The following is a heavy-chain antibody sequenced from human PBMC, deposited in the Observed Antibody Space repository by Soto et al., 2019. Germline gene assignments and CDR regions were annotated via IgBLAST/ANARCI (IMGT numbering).Heavy chain of an antibody. V-gene: IGHV1-18*01. CDR1: GYTFTIYG. D-gene: IGHD6-19*01. CDR2: ISAYNGNT. Sequence: ASVKVSCTASGYTFTIYGISWVRQAPGQGLEWMGWISAYNGNTNYAQKLQGRVTMTTDTSTSTAYMELRSLRSDDTAVYYCARAGPEAVAGNVGYWGQGTLVTVSS. J-gene: IGHJ4*02. CDR3: ARAGPEAVAGNVGY.